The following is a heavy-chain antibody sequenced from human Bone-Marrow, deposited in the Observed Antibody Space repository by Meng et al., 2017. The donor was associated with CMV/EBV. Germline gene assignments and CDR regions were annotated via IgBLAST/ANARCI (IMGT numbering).Heavy chain of an antibody. D-gene: IGHD6-6*01. CDR2: IYYSGST. Sequence: LRLSCTVSGGSISSGGYYWSWIRQHPGKGLEWIGYIYYSGSTYYNPSLKSRVTISVDTSKNQFSLKLSSVTAADTAVYYCARVGSLFSSSSDYWCDPWGQGTLVTVAS. CDR1: GGSISSGGYY. CDR3: ARVGSLFSSSSDYWCDP. J-gene: IGHJ5*02. V-gene: IGHV4-31*03.